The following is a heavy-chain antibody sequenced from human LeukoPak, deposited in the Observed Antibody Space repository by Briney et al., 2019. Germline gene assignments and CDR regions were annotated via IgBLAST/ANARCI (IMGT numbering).Heavy chain of an antibody. CDR1: GFTFSSYG. D-gene: IGHD2-15*01. CDR2: ISYDGSNK. J-gene: IGHJ5*02. V-gene: IGHV3-30*18. CDR3: AKAGDCSGGSCAFDP. Sequence: GGSLRLSCAASGFTFSSYGMYWVRQAPGKGLEWVAVISYDGSNKYYADSVKGRFTISRDNSKNTLYLQMNSLRAEDTAVYYCAKAGDCSGGSCAFDPWGQGTLVTVSS.